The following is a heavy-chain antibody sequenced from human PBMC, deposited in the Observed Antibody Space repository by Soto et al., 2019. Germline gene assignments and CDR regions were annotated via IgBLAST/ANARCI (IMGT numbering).Heavy chain of an antibody. CDR3: ARAFLDYGDYVLLSDY. CDR2: ISAYNGNT. D-gene: IGHD4-17*01. Sequence: ASVKVSCKASGYTFTSYGISWVRQAPGQGLEWMGWISAYNGNTNYAQKLQGRVTMTTDTSTSTAYMELRSLRSDDTAVYYCARAFLDYGDYVLLSDYWGQGTLVTVSS. J-gene: IGHJ4*02. CDR1: GYTFTSYG. V-gene: IGHV1-18*01.